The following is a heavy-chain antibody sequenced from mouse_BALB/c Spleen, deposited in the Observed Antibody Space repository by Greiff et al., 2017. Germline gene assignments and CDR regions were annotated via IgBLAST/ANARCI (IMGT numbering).Heavy chain of an antibody. Sequence: QVQLQQSGPGLVQPSQSLSITCKVSGFSLTSYGVHWVRQSPGKGLEWLGVIWSGGSTDYNAAFISRLSISKDNYKSQVFFKMNSLQADDTAIYYCARNDGDYPDGYFDVWGAGTTVTVSS. CDR2: IWSGGST. J-gene: IGHJ1*01. V-gene: IGHV2-4-1*01. CDR3: ARNDGDYPDGYFDV. CDR1: GFSLTSYG. D-gene: IGHD2-13*01.